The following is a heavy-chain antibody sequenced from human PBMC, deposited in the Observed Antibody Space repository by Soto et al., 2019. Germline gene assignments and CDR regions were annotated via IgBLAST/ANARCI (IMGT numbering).Heavy chain of an antibody. CDR3: ARGGWYSYGSFDY. V-gene: IGHV3-74*01. Sequence: GGSLRLSCAASGFTFSSYWMHWVRQAPGKGLVWVSRTNSDGSTTSYADSVKGRFTIARDNAKNTLYLQMNSLRAEDTAVYYCARGGWYSYGSFDYWGQGSLVTVSS. J-gene: IGHJ4*02. CDR2: TNSDGSTT. D-gene: IGHD5-18*01. CDR1: GFTFSSYW.